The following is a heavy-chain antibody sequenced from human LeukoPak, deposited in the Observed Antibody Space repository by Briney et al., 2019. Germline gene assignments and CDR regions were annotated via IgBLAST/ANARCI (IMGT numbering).Heavy chain of an antibody. V-gene: IGHV3-30*02. D-gene: IGHD2-2*01. CDR2: IRYDGSNK. CDR3: AKVLGYCSSTSCYYDY. J-gene: IGHJ4*02. Sequence: GGSLRLSCAASGFTFSSYGMHWVRQAPGKGLEWVAFIRYDGSNKYYADSVKGRFTISRDNSKNTLYLQMNSLRAEDTAVYYRAKVLGYCSSTSCYYDYWGQGTLVTVSS. CDR1: GFTFSSYG.